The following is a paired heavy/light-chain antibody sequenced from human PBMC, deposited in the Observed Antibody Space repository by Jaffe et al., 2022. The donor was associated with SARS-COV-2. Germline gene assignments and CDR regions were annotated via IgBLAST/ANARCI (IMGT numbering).Light chain of an antibody. CDR1: SSDVGGYNY. CDR2: DVS. Sequence: QSALTQPRSVSGSPGQSVTISCTGTSSDVGGYNYVSWYQQHPGKAPKLMIYDVSKRPSGVPDRFSGSKSGNTASLTISGLQAEDEADYYCCSYAGTYTVFGGGTKLTVL. V-gene: IGLV2-11*01. J-gene: IGLJ3*02. CDR3: CSYAGTYTV.
Heavy chain of an antibody. CDR1: GGSISSYY. D-gene: IGHD3-10*01. V-gene: IGHV4-59*01. CDR2: IYYSGTT. J-gene: IGHJ4*02. Sequence: QVQLQESGPGLVKPSETLSLTCTVSGGSISSYYWSWIRQPPGKGLEWIAYIYYSGTTNYNPSLKSRVTISVDTSKYQFSLKLSSVTAADTAVYYCARSGRYGSGSYSQRAFDYWGQGTLVTVSS. CDR3: ARSGRYGSGSYSQRAFDY.